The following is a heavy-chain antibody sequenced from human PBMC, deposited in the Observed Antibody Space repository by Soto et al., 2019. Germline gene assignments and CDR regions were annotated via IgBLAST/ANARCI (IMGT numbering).Heavy chain of an antibody. V-gene: IGHV3-30*03. CDR2: ISYDGGDK. J-gene: IGHJ4*02. CDR1: GFTFNNFA. CDR3: ARDLSTGAADYYFDY. D-gene: IGHD6-13*01. Sequence: QVQLVGSGGGVVQPGRSLRLSCAASGFTFNNFAMHWVRQAPGKGLEWVAAISYDGGDKYYADSVKGRFTISRDNSKNTLYLQMNGLRAEDTAVYYCARDLSTGAADYYFDYWGQGALVTVSS.